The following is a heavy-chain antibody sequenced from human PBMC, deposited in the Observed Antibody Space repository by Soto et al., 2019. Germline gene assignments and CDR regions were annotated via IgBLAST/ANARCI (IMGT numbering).Heavy chain of an antibody. D-gene: IGHD4-17*01. CDR2: ISAYNGNT. CDR1: GYTFTSYG. J-gene: IGHJ2*01. Sequence: QVQLVQSGAEVKKPGASVKVSCKASGYTFTSYGISWVRQAPGQGLEWMGWISAYNGNTNYAQKLQGRVTMTTDTTTSTAYMELRSLRSDDTAVYYCARVFLLYGDYGRDFDLWGRGTLVTVSS. CDR3: ARVFLLYGDYGRDFDL. V-gene: IGHV1-18*01.